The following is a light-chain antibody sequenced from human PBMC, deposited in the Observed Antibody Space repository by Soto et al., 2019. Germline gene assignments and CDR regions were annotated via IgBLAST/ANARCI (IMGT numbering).Light chain of an antibody. V-gene: IGKV1-5*01. Sequence: DIQMTQSPSTLSASLGDRVTITCRASESIVVWLAWYQQKPGKAPSLLIYDVSNLKSGVPSRFSGSGSGTEFTLTISSLQPDDFATYYCQQYHRHLTFGGGTKVDTK. CDR1: ESIVVW. CDR2: DVS. CDR3: QQYHRHLT. J-gene: IGKJ4*01.